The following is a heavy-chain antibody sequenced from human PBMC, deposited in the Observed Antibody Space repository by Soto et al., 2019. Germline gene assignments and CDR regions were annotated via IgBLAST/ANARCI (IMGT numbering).Heavy chain of an antibody. Sequence: NPSETLSLTCTVSGGSISSYYWSWVRQPPGKGLEWIGYIYDSGRTNYNPSLKSRVAISVDTSKSQFSLKLTSVTAADTAVYYCARVYCSSTSCYSFDYWGQGTLVTVSS. CDR3: ARVYCSSTSCYSFDY. J-gene: IGHJ4*02. CDR2: IYDSGRT. D-gene: IGHD2-2*01. CDR1: GGSISSYY. V-gene: IGHV4-59*01.